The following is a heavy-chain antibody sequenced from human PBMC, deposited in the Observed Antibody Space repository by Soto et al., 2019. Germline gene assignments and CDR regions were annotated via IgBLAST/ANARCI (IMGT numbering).Heavy chain of an antibody. CDR3: VRRHVSATGIDWFDP. CDR2: INAANGDT. CDR1: GYAFTSYC. Sequence: ASVKVSCKASGYAFTSYCIHWVLQAPGQRLEWMGWINAANGDTKYSPKFQGRVTITRDTSASTAYMELSSLRSEDTAVYYCVRRHVSATGIDWFDPWGQGTLGTVAS. J-gene: IGHJ5*02. D-gene: IGHD6-13*01. V-gene: IGHV1-3*01.